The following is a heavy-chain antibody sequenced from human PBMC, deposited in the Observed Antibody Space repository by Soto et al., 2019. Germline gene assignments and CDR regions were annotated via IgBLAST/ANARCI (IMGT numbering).Heavy chain of an antibody. V-gene: IGHV1-8*01. CDR2: VNPNSGNT. Sequence: QVQLVQSGAEVKKPGASVKVSCKASGYTFTSYDINWVRQATRQGLEWMGWVNPNSGNTGYAQKFQGRVTMTRNTSISTAYMELSSLRSEDTAVYYCARGYFGSGSYQVDYWGQGTLVTVSS. J-gene: IGHJ4*02. D-gene: IGHD3-10*01. CDR1: GYTFTSYD. CDR3: ARGYFGSGSYQVDY.